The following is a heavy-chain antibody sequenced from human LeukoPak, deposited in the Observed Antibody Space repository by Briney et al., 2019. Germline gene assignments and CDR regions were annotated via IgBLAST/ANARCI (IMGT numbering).Heavy chain of an antibody. J-gene: IGHJ2*01. V-gene: IGHV1-18*01. CDR1: GYTFTSYG. CDR2: ISAYNGNT. Sequence: ASVKVSCKASGYTFTSYGISWVRQAPGQGLEWMGWISAYNGNTNYAQKLQGRVTMTTDTSTSTAYMELRSLRSDDTAVYYCARERIAAAGTSDWYFDLWGRGTLVTVSS. D-gene: IGHD6-13*01. CDR3: ARERIAAAGTSDWYFDL.